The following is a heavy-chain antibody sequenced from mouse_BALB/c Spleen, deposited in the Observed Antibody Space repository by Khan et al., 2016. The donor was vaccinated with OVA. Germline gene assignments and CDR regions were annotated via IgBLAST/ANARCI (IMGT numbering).Heavy chain of an antibody. J-gene: IGHJ3*01. CDR1: GFTFSTYA. D-gene: IGHD1-1*01. CDR3: ARHNYGPFAY. V-gene: IGHV5-6*01. CDR2: ISTGGDYI. Sequence: EVELVESGGDLVKPGGSLKLSCAASGFTFSTYAMSWVRQTPDKRLEWVATISTGGDYIYYPDSVKGRFTISRVNAKNTLYLQMSSLRSEDTAMYYCARHNYGPFAYWGQGTLVTVSA.